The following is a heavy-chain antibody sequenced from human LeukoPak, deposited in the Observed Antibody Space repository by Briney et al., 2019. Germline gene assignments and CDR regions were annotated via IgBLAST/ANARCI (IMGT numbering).Heavy chain of an antibody. CDR1: GGSISSYY. CDR3: ARHGSGSAAAPKY. J-gene: IGHJ4*02. D-gene: IGHD3-10*01. V-gene: IGHV4-59*08. CDR2: IFYSGST. Sequence: PSETLSLTCTVSGGSISSYYWSWIRQPPGKGLEWIGYIFYSGSTNYNPSLKSRVTISVGTSKNQFSLNLTSVTAADTAVYYCARHGSGSAAAPKYWGQGALVTVSS.